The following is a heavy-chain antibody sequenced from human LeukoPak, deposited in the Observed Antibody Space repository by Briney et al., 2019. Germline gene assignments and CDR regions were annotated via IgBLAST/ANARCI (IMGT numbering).Heavy chain of an antibody. CDR2: HYTSGST. CDR1: GGTISSYY. Sequence: SATLSLTCPVPGGTISSYYWSWIRPPAGEGLEWVGRHYTSGSTNYNPSLKSRVTMSVDTSKNQFSLKLTSMTAADTAVYYCARGGSSGYYYGWGQGTLVTVSS. V-gene: IGHV4-4*07. J-gene: IGHJ4*02. D-gene: IGHD3-22*01. CDR3: ARGGSSGYYYG.